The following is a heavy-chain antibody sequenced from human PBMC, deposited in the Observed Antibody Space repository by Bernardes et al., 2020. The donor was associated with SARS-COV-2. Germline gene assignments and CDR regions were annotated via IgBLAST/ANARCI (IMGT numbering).Heavy chain of an antibody. CDR2: INDSGST. D-gene: IGHD3-10*01. Sequence: DTLSLTCAVYGGSFSDYYLSWIRQPPGKGLEWIGQINDSGSTSYNPSLKSRVTISVDTSKNQFSLKLTSMTAADTALYYCARHSGKSFQYWGQGALVTVSS. V-gene: IGHV4-34*01. CDR1: GGSFSDYY. CDR3: ARHSGKSFQY. J-gene: IGHJ4*02.